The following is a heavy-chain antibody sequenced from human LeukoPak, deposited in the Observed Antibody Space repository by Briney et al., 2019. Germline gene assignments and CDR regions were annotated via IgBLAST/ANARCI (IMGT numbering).Heavy chain of an antibody. Sequence: PGGSLRLSCAASGFTLSSYWMHWVRQAPGKGLVWVSRINSDGSSTSYADSVKGRFTISRDNAKNALYLQMNSLRAEDTAVYYCARGGYSYGLYYFDYWGQGTLVTVSS. D-gene: IGHD5-18*01. J-gene: IGHJ4*02. CDR3: ARGGYSYGLYYFDY. CDR2: INSDGSST. CDR1: GFTLSSYW. V-gene: IGHV3-74*01.